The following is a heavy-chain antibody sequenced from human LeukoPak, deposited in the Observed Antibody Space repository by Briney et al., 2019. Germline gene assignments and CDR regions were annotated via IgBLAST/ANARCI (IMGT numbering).Heavy chain of an antibody. J-gene: IGHJ4*02. CDR3: ARHSSWYQYYFDY. CDR1: GGSFSGYY. V-gene: IGHV4-34*01. Sequence: SETLSLTCAVYGGSFSGYYWSWIRQPPGKGLEWIGEINHSGSTNYNPSLKSRVTISVDTSKNQFSLKLSPVTAADTAVYYCARHSSWYQYYFDYWGQGTLVTVSS. CDR2: INHSGST. D-gene: IGHD6-13*01.